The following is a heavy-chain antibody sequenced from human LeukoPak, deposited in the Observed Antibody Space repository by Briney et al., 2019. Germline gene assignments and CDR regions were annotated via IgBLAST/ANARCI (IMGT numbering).Heavy chain of an antibody. CDR2: VNSDGSNI. J-gene: IGHJ5*02. V-gene: IGHV3-74*01. Sequence: PGGSLRLSCAASGFTLSSYWMHWVRQAPGKGLVWVSRVNSDGSNINYADSVRGRFTISRDSVKNTLYLQMNSLRAEDTAIYYCARGRGPYGWFDPWGQGTLVTVSS. CDR3: ARGRGPYGWFDP. D-gene: IGHD3-10*01. CDR1: GFTLSSYW.